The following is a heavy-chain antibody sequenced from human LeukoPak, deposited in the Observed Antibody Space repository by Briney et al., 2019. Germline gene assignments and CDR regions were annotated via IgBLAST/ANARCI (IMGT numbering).Heavy chain of an antibody. CDR2: IRYDGSNK. Sequence: TGGSLRLSCAASGFTFSSYGMHWVRQAPGKGLEWVAFIRYDGSNKYYADSVKGRFTISGDNSKNTLYLQMNSLRAEGTAVYYCAKGRGYSSSWPRSDYWGQGTLVTVSS. CDR1: GFTFSSYG. CDR3: AKGRGYSSSWPRSDY. D-gene: IGHD6-13*01. V-gene: IGHV3-30*02. J-gene: IGHJ4*02.